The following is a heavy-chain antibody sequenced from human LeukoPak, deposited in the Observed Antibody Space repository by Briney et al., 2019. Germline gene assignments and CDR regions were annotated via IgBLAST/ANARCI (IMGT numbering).Heavy chain of an antibody. CDR3: ARGGIAFPHLYRRHYYFDY. CDR1: GGSFSGYY. D-gene: IGHD6-13*01. J-gene: IGHJ4*02. V-gene: IGHV4-34*01. CDR2: INHSGST. Sequence: TSETLSLTCAVYGGSFSGYYWSWIRQPPGKGLEWIGEINHSGSTNYNPSLKSRVTISVDTSKNQFSLKLSSVTAADTAVYYCARGGIAFPHLYRRHYYFDYWGQGTLVTVSS.